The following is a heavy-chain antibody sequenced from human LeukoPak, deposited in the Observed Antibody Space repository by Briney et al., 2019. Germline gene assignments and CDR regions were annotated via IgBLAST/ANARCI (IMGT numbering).Heavy chain of an antibody. CDR3: ARAREDIVVVPISLDP. D-gene: IGHD2-2*01. V-gene: IGHV1-18*01. CDR1: GYTFTSYG. Sequence: ASVKVSCKASGYTFTSYGISWVRQAPGQGLEWMGWISAYNGNTNYAQKLQGRVTMTTDTSTSTAYMELRSLGSDDTAVYYCARAREDIVVVPISLDPWGQGTLVTVSS. J-gene: IGHJ5*02. CDR2: ISAYNGNT.